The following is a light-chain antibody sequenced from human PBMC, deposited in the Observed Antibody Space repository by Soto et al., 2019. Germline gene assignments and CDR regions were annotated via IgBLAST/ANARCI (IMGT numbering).Light chain of an antibody. CDR3: QQYSNWPPWT. CDR1: QSVSSN. V-gene: IGKV3-15*01. CDR2: GAS. J-gene: IGKJ1*01. Sequence: EIVMTQSPATLSVSPGERATLSCRASQSVSSNLAWYQQKPGQAPRLLIYGASTRATGIPARFSGSGSGTDFTLIISSLQSEDFAVYYCQQYSNWPPWTFGQGTKVDIK.